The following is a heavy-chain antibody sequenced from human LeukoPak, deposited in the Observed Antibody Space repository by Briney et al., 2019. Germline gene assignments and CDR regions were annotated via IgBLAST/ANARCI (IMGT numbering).Heavy chain of an antibody. D-gene: IGHD4-17*01. J-gene: IGHJ4*02. CDR3: TTDYGDQPDY. Sequence: SVKVSCKASGYTFTGYYMHWVRQAPGQGLEWMGGIIPIFGTANYAQKFQGRVTITTDESTSTAYMELNSLKTEDTAVYYCTTDYGDQPDYWGQGTLVTVSS. CDR1: GYTFTGYY. V-gene: IGHV1-69*05. CDR2: IIPIFGTA.